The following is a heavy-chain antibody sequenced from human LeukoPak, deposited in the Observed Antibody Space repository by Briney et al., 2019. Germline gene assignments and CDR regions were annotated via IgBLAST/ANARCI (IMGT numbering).Heavy chain of an antibody. CDR1: GGSISSSSYY. CDR3: ARGKDGGGSSWYFWFDP. J-gene: IGHJ5*02. Sequence: SETLSLTCTVSGGSISSSSYYWGWIRQPPGKGLEWIGSIYYSGSTYYNPSLKSRVTISVDTSKNQFSLKLSSVTAADTAVYYCARGKDGGGSSWYFWFDPWGQGTLVTVSS. D-gene: IGHD6-13*01. V-gene: IGHV4-39*07. CDR2: IYYSGST.